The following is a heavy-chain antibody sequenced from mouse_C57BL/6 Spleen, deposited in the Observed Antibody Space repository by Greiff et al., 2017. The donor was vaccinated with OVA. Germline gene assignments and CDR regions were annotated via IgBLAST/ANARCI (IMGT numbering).Heavy chain of an antibody. CDR2: IDPSDSYT. CDR1: GYTFTSYW. D-gene: IGHD1-1*01. V-gene: IGHV1-59*01. Sequence: QVQLQQPGAELVRPGTSVKLSCKASGYTFTSYWMHWVKQRPGQGLEWIGVIDPSDSYTNYNQKFKGKATLTVDTSSSTAYMQLSSLTSEDSAVYYCASFGGSSYGSYWYFDGWGTGTTVTVSS. J-gene: IGHJ1*03. CDR3: ASFGGSSYGSYWYFDG.